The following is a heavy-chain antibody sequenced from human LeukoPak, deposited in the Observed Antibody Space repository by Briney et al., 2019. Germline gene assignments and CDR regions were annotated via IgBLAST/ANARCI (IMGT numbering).Heavy chain of an antibody. D-gene: IGHD6-13*01. CDR3: ARDHEYSSSWYYFDY. V-gene: IGHV4-39*02. CDR1: GGSISSNGYY. Sequence: PSETLSLTCAVSGGSISSNGYYWSWIRQSPGKGLEWIGSIYYSGTTYYNLSLKSRVTISVDTSKNQFSLKLSSVTAADTAVYYCARDHEYSSSWYYFDYWGQGTLVTVSS. CDR2: IYYSGTT. J-gene: IGHJ4*02.